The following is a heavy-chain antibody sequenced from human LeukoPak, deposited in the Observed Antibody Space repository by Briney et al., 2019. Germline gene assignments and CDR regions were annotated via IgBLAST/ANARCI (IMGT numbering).Heavy chain of an antibody. CDR2: ISSSSSTI. Sequence: GGPLRLSCAASGLTFSSYSMNWVRQAPGKGLEWVSYISSSSSTIYYADSVKGRFTISRDNAKNSLYLQMNSLRAEDTAVYYCARERVGDAGETFDYWGQGTLVTVSS. J-gene: IGHJ4*02. D-gene: IGHD3-16*01. CDR1: GLTFSSYS. CDR3: ARERVGDAGETFDY. V-gene: IGHV3-48*01.